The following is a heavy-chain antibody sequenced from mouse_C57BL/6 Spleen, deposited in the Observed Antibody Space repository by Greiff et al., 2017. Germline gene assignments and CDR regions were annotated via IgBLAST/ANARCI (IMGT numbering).Heavy chain of an antibody. Sequence: EVQLQESGGGLVKPGGSLKLSCAASGFNISSSAMSWVRQTPETRMEWVATISAGGSYTYYPANVTGRFTISRDNATNKLSLHMRNLLSADTAMYYCASDCCGSTPAWFADGGQGTLVTVSA. D-gene: IGHD1-1*01. V-gene: IGHV5-4*01. CDR3: ASDCCGSTPAWFAD. J-gene: IGHJ3*01. CDR2: ISAGGSYT. CDR1: GFNISSSA.